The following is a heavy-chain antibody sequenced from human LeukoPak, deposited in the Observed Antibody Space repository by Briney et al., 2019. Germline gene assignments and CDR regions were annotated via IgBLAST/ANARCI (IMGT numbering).Heavy chain of an antibody. D-gene: IGHD3-22*01. Sequence: ASVKVSCKASGYTFTGYHMHWVRQAPGQGLEWMGWINPNSGGTNYAQKFQGRVTMTRDTSISTAYMELSRLRSDDTAVYYCARDWLDDSSGYYADYWGQGTLVTVSS. CDR2: INPNSGGT. J-gene: IGHJ4*02. CDR3: ARDWLDDSSGYYADY. V-gene: IGHV1-2*02. CDR1: GYTFTGYH.